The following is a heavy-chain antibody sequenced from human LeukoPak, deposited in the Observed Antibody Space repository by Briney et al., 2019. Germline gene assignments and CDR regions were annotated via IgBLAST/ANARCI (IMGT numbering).Heavy chain of an antibody. V-gene: IGHV4-61*02. Sequence: PSQTLSLTCIVSGDSINNDTYYWNWIRQPAGKGLGWIGRMYVSGSSNYNPALKSRVTISVDTSKNQFSLKLSSVTAADTAVYYCARGAAATYWGQGTLVTVSS. D-gene: IGHD6-13*01. J-gene: IGHJ4*02. CDR2: MYVSGSS. CDR1: GDSINNDTYY. CDR3: ARGAAATY.